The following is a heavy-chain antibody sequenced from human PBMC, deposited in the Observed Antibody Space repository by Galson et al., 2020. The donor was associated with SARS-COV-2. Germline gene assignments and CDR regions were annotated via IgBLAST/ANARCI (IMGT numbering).Heavy chain of an antibody. CDR1: GYSVSTSRVG. V-gene: IGHV2-5*02. J-gene: IGHJ4*02. CDR3: AHRRPLTGSLPY. CDR2: IYWDDAK. D-gene: IGHD1-26*01. Sequence: SGPTLVNHPQTLTLPCTFPGYSVSTSRVGVRWIRQPQGTDLERLALIYWDDAKRYSPSLKSRLTITKDTSKNQVVLTMTNMDPVDTATYYCAHRRPLTGSLPYWGQGTLVTVSS.